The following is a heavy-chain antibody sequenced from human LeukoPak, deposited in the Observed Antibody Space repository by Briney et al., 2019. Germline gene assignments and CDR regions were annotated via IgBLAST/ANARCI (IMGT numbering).Heavy chain of an antibody. CDR2: INHSGST. V-gene: IGHV4-34*01. J-gene: IGHJ4*02. D-gene: IGHD2-2*01. CDR3: ARGSDAAGYQPAYFDY. CDR1: GGSISSYY. Sequence: PSETLSLTCTVSGGSISSYYWSWIRQPPGKGLEWIGEINHSGSTNYNPSLKSRVTISVDTSKNQFSLKLSSVTAADTAVYYCARGSDAAGYQPAYFDYWGQGTLVTVSS.